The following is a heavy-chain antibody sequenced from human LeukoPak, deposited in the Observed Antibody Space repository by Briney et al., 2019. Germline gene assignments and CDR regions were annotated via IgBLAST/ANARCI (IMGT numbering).Heavy chain of an antibody. CDR3: ARAWGGYSGSYKDYYYYSYMDV. CDR1: GFTFSSYA. Sequence: GGSLRLSCTASGFTFSSYAMSGVRQAPGKELEGVSGISDSGGSTYYAHSVKGRFTISRDNSKNTLYIQMNSLRAEDTAVYYCARAWGGYSGSYKDYYYYSYMDVWGKGSTVTVSS. CDR2: ISDSGGST. D-gene: IGHD1-26*01. J-gene: IGHJ6*03. V-gene: IGHV3-23*01.